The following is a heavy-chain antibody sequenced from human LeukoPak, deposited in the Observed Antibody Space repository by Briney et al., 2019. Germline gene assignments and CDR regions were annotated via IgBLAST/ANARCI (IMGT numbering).Heavy chain of an antibody. CDR3: ARAGYGDYLLTN. Sequence: GGSLRLSCAASGFTFSSYSMNWVRQAPGKGLEWVSSISSSSSYIYYADSVKGRFTISRDNAKSSLYLQMNSLRAEDTAVYYCARAGYGDYLLTNWGQGTLVTVSS. V-gene: IGHV3-21*01. D-gene: IGHD4-17*01. CDR1: GFTFSSYS. CDR2: ISSSSSYI. J-gene: IGHJ4*02.